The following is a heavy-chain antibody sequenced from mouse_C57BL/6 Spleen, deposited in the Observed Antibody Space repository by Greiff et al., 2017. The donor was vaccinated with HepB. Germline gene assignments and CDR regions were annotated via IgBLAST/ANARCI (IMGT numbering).Heavy chain of an antibody. CDR3: ARPDGNFWYFDV. CDR2: INPDSSTI. V-gene: IGHV4-1*01. CDR1: GVDFSRYW. Sequence: EASGVDFSRYWMSWVRRAPGKGLEWIGEINPDSSTINYAPSLKDKFIISRDNAKNTLYLQMSKVRSEDIALYYCARPDGNFWYFDVWGTGTTVTVSS. J-gene: IGHJ1*03. D-gene: IGHD2-1*01.